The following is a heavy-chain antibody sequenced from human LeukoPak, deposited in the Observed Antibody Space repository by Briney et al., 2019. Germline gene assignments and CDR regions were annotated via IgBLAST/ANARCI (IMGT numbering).Heavy chain of an antibody. Sequence: ASVTVSFKASVYTFTRYDINWVRQATGQGLEWMGWMNPNSRNTGYAQKFQGRVTITMDTPTSTAYMELSSLRFEDTAVYYCARAHPDSTSYYSTGFDYWGQGTLVTVSS. CDR3: ARAHPDSTSYYSTGFDY. V-gene: IGHV1-8*01. J-gene: IGHJ4*02. CDR2: MNPNSRNT. D-gene: IGHD3-22*01. CDR1: VYTFTRYD.